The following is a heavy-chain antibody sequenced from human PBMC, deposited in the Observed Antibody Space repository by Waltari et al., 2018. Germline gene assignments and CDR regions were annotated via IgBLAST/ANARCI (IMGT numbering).Heavy chain of an antibody. CDR2: TKEDGNEI. Sequence: EVQLVESGGNLVQPGGSLRLSGAASGITFSNLGLTWVPQAPGKGLEWVANTKEDGNEIYYLDSVKGRFTISRDNAKNSLFLQMNSLRAEDTAIYYCARGWAHLDSWGQGTLVTVSS. J-gene: IGHJ4*02. CDR3: ARGWAHLDS. V-gene: IGHV3-7*01. D-gene: IGHD1-26*01. CDR1: GITFSNLG.